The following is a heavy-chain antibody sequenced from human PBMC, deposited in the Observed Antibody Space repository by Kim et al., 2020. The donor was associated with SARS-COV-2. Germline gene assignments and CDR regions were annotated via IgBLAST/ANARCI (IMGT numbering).Heavy chain of an antibody. J-gene: IGHJ5*02. Sequence: ASVKVSCKASGYTFSSYGMNWVRQAPGQGLEWMGWINTNTGNPTYAQGFTGRFVFSLDTSVSTAYLQISSLKAEDTAVYYCASTFWSGYTNCFDPWGQGTLVTVSS. CDR3: ASTFWSGYTNCFDP. CDR2: INTNTGNP. D-gene: IGHD3-3*01. V-gene: IGHV7-4-1*02. CDR1: GYTFSSYG.